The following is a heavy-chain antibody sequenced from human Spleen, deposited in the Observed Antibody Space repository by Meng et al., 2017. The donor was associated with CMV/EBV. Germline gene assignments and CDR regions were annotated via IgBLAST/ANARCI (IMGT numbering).Heavy chain of an antibody. CDR3: ARGEVSGLDTAMVYYYGMDV. J-gene: IGHJ6*02. Sequence: ASVQVSCKASGYIFTSYYIHWVRQAPGQGLEWMGITNPSGGSTGYAQKFQGRVTITRDTSTNTVYMELSSLRSEDTAVYYCARGEVSGLDTAMVYYYGMDVWGQGTTVTVSS. CDR2: TNPSGGST. D-gene: IGHD5-18*01. V-gene: IGHV1-46*01. CDR1: GYIFTSYY.